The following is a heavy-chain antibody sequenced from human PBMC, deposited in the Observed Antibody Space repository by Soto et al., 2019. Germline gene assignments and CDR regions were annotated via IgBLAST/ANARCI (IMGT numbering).Heavy chain of an antibody. D-gene: IGHD2-15*01. CDR2: IYYSGST. CDR3: ARQGGRGIVVVVAARKAFDI. CDR1: GGSISSSSYY. J-gene: IGHJ3*02. Sequence: SETLSLTCTVSGGSISSSSYYWGWIRQPPGKGLEWIGSIYYSGSTDYNPSLKSRVTISVDTSKNQFSLKLSSVTAADTAVYYCARQGGRGIVVVVAARKAFDIWGQGTMVTVSS. V-gene: IGHV4-39*01.